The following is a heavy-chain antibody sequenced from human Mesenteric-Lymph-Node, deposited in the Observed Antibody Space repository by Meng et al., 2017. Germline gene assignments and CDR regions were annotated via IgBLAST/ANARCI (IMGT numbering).Heavy chain of an antibody. V-gene: IGHV4-39*01. Sequence: QLQEWGPGLVKPSETLSLTCTFSGGSISSNGYYWDWVRQPPGKGLERIGAIYHSGSTSYNPSLQSRVTMFVDTSKNQFSLMLTSVTATDTAVYYCARRRGGSGRDCWGQGTLVTVSS. D-gene: IGHD3-10*01. J-gene: IGHJ4*02. CDR1: GGSISSNGYY. CDR3: ARRRGGSGRDC. CDR2: IYHSGST.